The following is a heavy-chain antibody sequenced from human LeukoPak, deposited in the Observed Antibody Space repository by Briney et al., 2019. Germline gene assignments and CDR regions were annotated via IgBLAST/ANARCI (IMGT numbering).Heavy chain of an antibody. J-gene: IGHJ3*02. Sequence: GASVKVSCKASGGTFNNYAISWVRQAPGQGLEWMGLINPKRAETSYAQKFQGRVTLTRDASTTTAYMDLARLRSDDTAVYYCARDRGVPGPGNAFDIWGQGTMVTVSS. CDR1: GGTFNNYA. CDR2: INPKRAET. V-gene: IGHV1-2*02. CDR3: ARDRGVPGPGNAFDI. D-gene: IGHD2-2*01.